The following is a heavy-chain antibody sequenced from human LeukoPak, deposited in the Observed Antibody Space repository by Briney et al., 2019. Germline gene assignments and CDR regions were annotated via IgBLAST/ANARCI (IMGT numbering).Heavy chain of an antibody. CDR1: GFTLSSYS. J-gene: IGHJ4*02. CDR2: IDSDTYGNTI. V-gene: IGHV3-48*04. Sequence: GGSLRLSCAASGFTLSSYSMNWVRQAPGKGLEWTSYIDSDTYGNTIYYPHTVKGRFTISRDNAKNSLYLQMNSLRAEDTALYYCAKSRGSSGWYATMDYWGQGTLVTVSS. D-gene: IGHD6-19*01. CDR3: AKSRGSSGWYATMDY.